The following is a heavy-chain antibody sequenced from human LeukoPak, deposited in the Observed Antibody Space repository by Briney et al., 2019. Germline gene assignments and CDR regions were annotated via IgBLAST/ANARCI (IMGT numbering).Heavy chain of an antibody. D-gene: IGHD6-13*01. Sequence: PGRSLRLSCAASGFTFSSYGMHWVRQAPGKGLEWVAVIWYDGSNKYYADSVKGRFTISRDNSKNTLYMQMNRLRAEDTAVYYCAREITSGYSSSRYYFDYWGQGTLVTVSS. CDR1: GFTFSSYG. CDR2: IWYDGSNK. V-gene: IGHV3-33*01. J-gene: IGHJ4*02. CDR3: AREITSGYSSSRYYFDY.